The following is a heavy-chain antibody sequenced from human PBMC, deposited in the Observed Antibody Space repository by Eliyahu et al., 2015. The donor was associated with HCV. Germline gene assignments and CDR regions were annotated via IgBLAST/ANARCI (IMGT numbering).Heavy chain of an antibody. CDR1: RGSITSYY. D-gene: IGHD3-22*01. Sequence: QVQLQESGPGLVKPSETLSLICSVSRGSITSYYWTWIRQPPGKGLEWIGYIYYNGNNNYNPSLESRVTMSVDTSKNQFSLKLSSVTAADTAVYYCAALRDYISGGYYYLDYWGQGALVTVSS. CDR2: IYYNGNN. CDR3: AALRDYISGGYYYLDY. V-gene: IGHV4-59*08. J-gene: IGHJ4*02.